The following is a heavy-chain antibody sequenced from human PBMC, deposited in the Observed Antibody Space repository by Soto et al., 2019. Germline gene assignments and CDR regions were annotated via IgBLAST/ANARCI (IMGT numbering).Heavy chain of an antibody. CDR2: FDPEDGET. Sequence: GASVKVSCKVSGYTLTELSMHWVRQAPGKGQDCMVGFDPEDGETIYLQKVQGRVTMTEDTSTDTAYMELSSLRSEDTAVYYCARENYYGSESTYYYYYMDVWGKGTTVTVSS. CDR3: ARENYYGSESTYYYYYMDV. CDR1: GYTLTELS. D-gene: IGHD3-10*01. V-gene: IGHV1-24*01. J-gene: IGHJ6*03.